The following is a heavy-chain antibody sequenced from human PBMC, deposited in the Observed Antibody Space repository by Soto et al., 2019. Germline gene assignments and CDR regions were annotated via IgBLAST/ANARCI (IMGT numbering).Heavy chain of an antibody. D-gene: IGHD3-22*01. CDR2: IWYDGSNK. J-gene: IGHJ6*02. CDR3: ARDVQYYDSSGYSPRDYYYYYGMDV. V-gene: IGHV3-33*01. Sequence: QVQLVESGGGVVQPGRSLRLSCAASGFTFSSYGMHWVRQAPGKGLEWVAVIWYDGSNKYYADSVKGRFTISRDNSKNTRYLQMNSLRAEDTAVYYCARDVQYYDSSGYSPRDYYYYYGMDVWGQGTTVTVSS. CDR1: GFTFSSYG.